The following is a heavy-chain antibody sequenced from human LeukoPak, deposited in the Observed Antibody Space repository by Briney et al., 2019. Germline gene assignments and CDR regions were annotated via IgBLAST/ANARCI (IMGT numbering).Heavy chain of an antibody. CDR1: DDSFSSHY. CDR3: ARDLVTVTKGFDI. J-gene: IGHJ3*02. CDR2: ISYIGST. Sequence: SETLSLTCAVSDDSFSSHYWTWIRQPPGKGLEWIGYISYIGSTNYNPSLKSRVAISIDTSKTEFSLKLTSVTAADTAVYYCARDLVTVTKGFDIWGQGTMVTVSS. D-gene: IGHD4-17*01. V-gene: IGHV4-59*11.